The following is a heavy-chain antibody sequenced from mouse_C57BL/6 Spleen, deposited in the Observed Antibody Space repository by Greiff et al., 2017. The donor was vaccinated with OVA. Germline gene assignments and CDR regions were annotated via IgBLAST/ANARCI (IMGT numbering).Heavy chain of an antibody. CDR3: ARYGYYSYYAMDY. CDR1: GYTFTSYW. V-gene: IGHV1-50*01. CDR2: IDPSDSYT. D-gene: IGHD2-3*01. J-gene: IGHJ4*01. Sequence: QVQLQQPGAELVKPGASVKLSCKASGYTFTSYWMQWVKQRPGQGLEWIGEIDPSDSYTNYNQKFKGQATLTVDTSSSTAYMQLSSLTSEDSAVYYCARYGYYSYYAMDYWGQGTSVTVSS.